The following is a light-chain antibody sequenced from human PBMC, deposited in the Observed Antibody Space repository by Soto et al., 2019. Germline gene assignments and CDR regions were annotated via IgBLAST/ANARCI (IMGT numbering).Light chain of an antibody. CDR3: QQYGSSPQVT. CDR2: GAS. Sequence: ENVLTQSPGTLSLSPGERATLSYRASQSVTSNYLAWYQQKPGQAPRLLIYGASSRATGIPDRFSGSGSGTDFTLTISRLEPEDFAVYYCQQYGSSPQVTFGPGTKVDIK. J-gene: IGKJ3*01. V-gene: IGKV3-20*01. CDR1: QSVTSNY.